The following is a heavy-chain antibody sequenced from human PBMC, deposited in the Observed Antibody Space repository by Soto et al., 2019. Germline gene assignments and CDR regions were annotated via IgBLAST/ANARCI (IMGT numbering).Heavy chain of an antibody. D-gene: IGHD3-10*01. CDR2: ISGSGSST. CDR3: AKDASPSPPTLGRSGNYHNEWDYYFDY. V-gene: IGHV3-23*01. CDR1: GFTFSSYA. Sequence: PVGSLRLSCAASGFTFSSYAMSWVRQAPGKGLEWVSAISGSGSSTYYAGSVKGRFTISRDNSKKTLYLQMNSLRAEDTAVYYCAKDASPSPPTLGRSGNYHNEWDYYFDYWGQGTLVTVSS. J-gene: IGHJ4*02.